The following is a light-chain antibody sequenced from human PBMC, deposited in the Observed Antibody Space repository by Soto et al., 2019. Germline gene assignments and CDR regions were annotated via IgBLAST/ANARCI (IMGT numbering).Light chain of an antibody. J-gene: IGLJ2*01. V-gene: IGLV2-8*01. CDR1: SSDVGIYNY. CDR2: EVT. CDR3: SSYGGSNNVI. Sequence: ALTQPPSASGSPGQSVTISCTGTSSDVGIYNYVSWYQQHPGEAPKLMIYEVTKRPSGVPDRFSGSKSGNTASLTVSGLQAEDEADYYCSSYGGSNNVIFGGGTKLTVL.